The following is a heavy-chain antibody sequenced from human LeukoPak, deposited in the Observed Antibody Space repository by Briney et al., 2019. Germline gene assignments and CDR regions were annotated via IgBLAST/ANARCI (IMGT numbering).Heavy chain of an antibody. CDR2: IYSGGST. CDR1: GFIVNSNY. J-gene: IGHJ4*02. Sequence: PEGSDRLPCAACGFIVNSNYMSWVRQAPGKGLEWVAVIYSGGSTYYADSVKGRFTISRDNSKNTLYLQMNSLRAEDTAVYYCARGYYDSSAYYSGSLWDYFDSWGQGTPVTVSS. CDR3: ARGYYDSSAYYSGSLWDYFDS. D-gene: IGHD3-22*01. V-gene: IGHV3-66*01.